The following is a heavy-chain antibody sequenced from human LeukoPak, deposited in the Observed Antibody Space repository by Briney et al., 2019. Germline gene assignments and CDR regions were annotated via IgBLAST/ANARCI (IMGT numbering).Heavy chain of an antibody. D-gene: IGHD6-13*01. J-gene: IGHJ3*02. CDR2: VHGTGTS. V-gene: IGHV4-59*11. CDR1: GGSMSGHF. Sequence: SETLSLTCTVSGGSMSGHFWSWVRQPPGEGLEWIGCVHGTGTSNYNPSLKSRVTISVDTSKNQVSLRLTSVTAADAAVYYCAKAKQQLAYDAFDIWGQGALVTVSS. CDR3: AKAKQQLAYDAFDI.